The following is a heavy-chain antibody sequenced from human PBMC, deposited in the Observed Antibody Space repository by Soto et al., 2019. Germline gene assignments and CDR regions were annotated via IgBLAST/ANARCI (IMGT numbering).Heavy chain of an antibody. CDR2: IVSDGSAK. CDR3: ATWHEREHAYDV. CDR1: GFPFSTYG. J-gene: IGHJ3*01. Sequence: QVQLVESGGGVVQPGTSLRLSCAVSGFPFSTYGFHWVRQPPGKGLEWVAVIVSDGSAKYHADSVEGRFTISRDNSKTTVYLQMNDLRPDDTAVYYCATWHEREHAYDVWGQGTTVTVSS. D-gene: IGHD1-1*01. V-gene: IGHV3-33*01.